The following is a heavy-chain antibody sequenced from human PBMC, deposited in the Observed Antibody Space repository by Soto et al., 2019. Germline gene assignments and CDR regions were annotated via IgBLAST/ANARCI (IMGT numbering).Heavy chain of an antibody. D-gene: IGHD2-2*01. Sequence: QVQLVESGGGVVQPGRSLRLSCVASGFTFNSYTLHWVRQAPGRGLQWVAVISYDGSNKYYADSVKGRFTISRDNFNSTLYLQMNSLRADDTGVYYCVGAAMWTGKGLEYWGQGALVTVSS. J-gene: IGHJ4*02. CDR3: VGAAMWTGKGLEY. CDR2: ISYDGSNK. V-gene: IGHV3-30-3*01. CDR1: GFTFNSYT.